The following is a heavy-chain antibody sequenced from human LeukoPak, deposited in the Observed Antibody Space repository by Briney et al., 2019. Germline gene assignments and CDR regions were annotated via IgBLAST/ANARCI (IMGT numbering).Heavy chain of an antibody. J-gene: IGHJ5*02. CDR1: GFTFSSYA. Sequence: PGGSLRLSCAASGFTFSSYAMHWVRQAPGKGLEWVAVISYDGSNKYYADSVKGRFTISRDNSKNTLYLQMNSLRAEDTAVYYCARGPVVVITGWFDPWGQETLVTVSS. CDR3: ARGPVVVITGWFDP. V-gene: IGHV3-30-3*01. D-gene: IGHD3-22*01. CDR2: ISYDGSNK.